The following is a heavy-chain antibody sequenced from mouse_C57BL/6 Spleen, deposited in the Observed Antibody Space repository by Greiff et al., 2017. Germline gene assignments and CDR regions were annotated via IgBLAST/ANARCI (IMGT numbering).Heavy chain of an antibody. D-gene: IGHD4-1*01. J-gene: IGHJ4*01. CDR3: ARWDVSGDYYAMDY. CDR1: GYTFTSYN. V-gene: IGHV1-12*01. Sequence: LLQSGAALVRPGASVKMSCKASGYTFTSYNMHWVKQTPRQGLEWIGAIYPGNGAMSYNQKLKGQATLTVDKAYSTAYMQLSSLTSEDSAVYYCARWDVSGDYYAMDYWGQGTWVTVSS. CDR2: IYPGNGAM.